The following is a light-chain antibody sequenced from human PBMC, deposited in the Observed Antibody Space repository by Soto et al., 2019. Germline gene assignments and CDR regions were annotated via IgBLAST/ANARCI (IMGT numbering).Light chain of an antibody. CDR1: QGITNN. CDR3: QKYNSAPWT. Sequence: DIQMTQSPSSLSASVGDRVTITCRASQGITNNLAWYQQKPGKDPKLLIYAASTLQSGVPFRFSGSGSGTDFTLTISSLQPEDVAAYFCQKYNSAPWTFGQGTKVEIK. V-gene: IGKV1-27*01. CDR2: AAS. J-gene: IGKJ1*01.